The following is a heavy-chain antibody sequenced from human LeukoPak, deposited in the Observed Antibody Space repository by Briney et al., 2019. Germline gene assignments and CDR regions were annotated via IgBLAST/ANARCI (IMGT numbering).Heavy chain of an antibody. J-gene: IGHJ4*02. V-gene: IGHV3-23*01. CDR3: XXXXXXXXXXXXYGGNSAPYFDY. Sequence: GGSLRLSCAASGFTFSSYAMSWVRQAPGKGLEWVSAISGSGGSTYYADSVKGRFTISRDNSKNTLYLQMNSLRAEDTAVYYCXXXXXXXXXXXXYGGNSAPYFDYWGQGTLVTVSS. CDR2: ISGSGGST. D-gene: IGHD2-21*02. CDR1: GFTFSSYA.